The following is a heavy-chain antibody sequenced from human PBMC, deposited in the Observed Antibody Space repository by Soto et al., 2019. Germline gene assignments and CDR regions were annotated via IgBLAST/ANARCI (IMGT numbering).Heavy chain of an antibody. D-gene: IGHD6-13*01. Sequence: QVQLVQSGAEVKKPGASVKVSCKPSGYTFTSYAIHWVRQAPGQGLEWMGWINTAKDNTQYSQNYHGRVTITRDTSASIVHMEVSSLRSEDTAVYYCARGSSWAHFDYWGQGTLVTVSS. J-gene: IGHJ4*02. CDR1: GYTFTSYA. V-gene: IGHV1-3*04. CDR2: INTAKDNT. CDR3: ARGSSWAHFDY.